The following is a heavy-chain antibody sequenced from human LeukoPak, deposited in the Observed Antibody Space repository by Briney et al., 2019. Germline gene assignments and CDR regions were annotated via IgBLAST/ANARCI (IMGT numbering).Heavy chain of an antibody. CDR1: GGTFSSYA. CDR2: IIPIRGIA. CDR3: ARSLVDAERWLQLAFDH. Sequence: ASVKVSCKASGGTFSSYAISWVRQAPGQGLEWMGRIIPIRGIANYAQKFQGRVTIPAYKSTSTDYMDLRSLRPEDPAVSYCARSLVDAERWLQLAFDHWGQGPLVTVSS. D-gene: IGHD5-24*01. V-gene: IGHV1-69*04. J-gene: IGHJ4*02.